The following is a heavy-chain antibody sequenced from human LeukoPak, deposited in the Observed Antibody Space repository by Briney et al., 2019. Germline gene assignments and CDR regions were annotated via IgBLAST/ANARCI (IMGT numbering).Heavy chain of an antibody. D-gene: IGHD3-10*01. J-gene: IGHJ5*02. CDR1: REFISGYY. CDR2: INDSGTT. V-gene: IGHV4-34*01. CDR3: ARDGLLWFGELSDSSWFDP. Sequence: SETLSLTCGVSREFISGYYWGWIRQPPGKGLEWIGDINDSGTTKYNPTLKSRVTISIDTSKKRFSLNVKSVTAADTAVYYCARDGLLWFGELSDSSWFDPWGQGTLVTVSS.